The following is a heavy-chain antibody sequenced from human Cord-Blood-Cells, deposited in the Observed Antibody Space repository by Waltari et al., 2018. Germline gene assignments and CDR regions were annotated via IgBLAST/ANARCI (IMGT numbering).Heavy chain of an antibody. CDR2: INPRGGST. J-gene: IGHJ4*02. CDR1: GYTFTSYY. D-gene: IGHD3-3*01. V-gene: IGHV1-46*01. CDR3: ARGGYYDFWSGYLYYFDY. Sequence: QVQLVQSGAEVKKPGASVKVSCKASGYTFTSYYMHWVRQAPGQGLEWMGIINPRGGSTSYGQKFQGRVTMTRDTSTSTVYMELSSLRSEDTAVYYCARGGYYDFWSGYLYYFDYWGQGTLVTVSS.